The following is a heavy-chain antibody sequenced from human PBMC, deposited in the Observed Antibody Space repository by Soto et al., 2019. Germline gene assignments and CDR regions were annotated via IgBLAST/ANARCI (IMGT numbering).Heavy chain of an antibody. D-gene: IGHD5-12*01. CDR1: GYSFTSYW. V-gene: IGHV5-51*01. J-gene: IGHJ6*01. Sequence: PVESLTICCKVSGYSFTSYWIVWVLQMPGKGLEWMGIIYPGDSDTRYSPSFQGQVTISADKSISTAYLQWSSLKASDTAMYYCARRGVNSGSYYYGMDVWGQGTTVTVSS. CDR2: IYPGDSDT. CDR3: ARRGVNSGSYYYGMDV.